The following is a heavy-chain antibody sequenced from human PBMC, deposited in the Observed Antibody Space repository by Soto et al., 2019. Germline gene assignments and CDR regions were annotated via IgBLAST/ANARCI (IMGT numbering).Heavy chain of an antibody. D-gene: IGHD2-15*01. CDR1: GFTFSTYG. CDR2: IYYDGSKT. V-gene: IGHV3-33*01. J-gene: IGHJ4*02. CDR3: AREYGVSGYCVRGFCSSHFDS. Sequence: QEQLVESGGGVVQPGESLRLSCAASGFTFSTYGMHWVRQAPGKGLEWVAVIYYDGSKTSYPDSVKGRFTISRDNSKNMSYLQMNSLRPEDTAVYFCAREYGVSGYCVRGFCSSHFDSWGQGTLVTVSS.